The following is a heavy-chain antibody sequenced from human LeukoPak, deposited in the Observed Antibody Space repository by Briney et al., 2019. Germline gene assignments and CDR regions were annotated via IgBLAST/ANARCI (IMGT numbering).Heavy chain of an antibody. D-gene: IGHD3-16*01. Sequence: PGRSLRLSCVASGFPFSNYALSWVRQAPGKGLEWISFVSISSGTIYYADSVNGRFRISRDNAKSSLDLEMNSLRAEDTAVYYCARAMSTFGGVRNYFDSWGQGTLVTVSS. CDR3: ARAMSTFGGVRNYFDS. CDR1: GFPFSNYA. CDR2: VSISSGTI. J-gene: IGHJ4*02. V-gene: IGHV3-48*04.